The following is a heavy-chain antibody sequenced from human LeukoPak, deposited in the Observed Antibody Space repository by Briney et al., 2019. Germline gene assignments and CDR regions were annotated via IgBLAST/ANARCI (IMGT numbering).Heavy chain of an antibody. Sequence: GGSLRLSCAVSGFSYSSYAMGWVRQAPGKGLEGVSTISGSGDTYYVDSVKGRFTISRDNSKNTLYLQMNSLRAEDTAVYYCAKEGGYNYGYLDSWGQGTLVTVSS. J-gene: IGHJ4*02. CDR3: AKEGGYNYGYLDS. CDR2: ISGSGDT. D-gene: IGHD5-18*01. V-gene: IGHV3-23*01. CDR1: GFSYSSYA.